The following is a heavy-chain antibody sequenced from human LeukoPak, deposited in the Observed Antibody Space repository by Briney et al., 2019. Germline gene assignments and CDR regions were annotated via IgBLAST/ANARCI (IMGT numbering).Heavy chain of an antibody. V-gene: IGHV3-11*04. J-gene: IGHJ3*02. CDR3: ARDNHLGQWLLLDAFDI. Sequence: GGSLRLSCAASGFTFSDYYMSWIRQAPGKGLEWVSYISSSGSTIYYADSVKGRFTISRDNAKNSLYLQMNSLRAEDTAVYYCARDNHLGQWLLLDAFDIWGQGTMVTVSS. D-gene: IGHD6-19*01. CDR2: ISSSGSTI. CDR1: GFTFSDYY.